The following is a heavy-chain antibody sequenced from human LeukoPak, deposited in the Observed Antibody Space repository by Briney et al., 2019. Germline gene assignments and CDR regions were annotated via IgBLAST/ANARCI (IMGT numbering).Heavy chain of an antibody. J-gene: IGHJ6*02. CDR2: ISSSGSTT. CDR3: ASRSGWYNVGWMDV. CDR1: GFTFSNYY. V-gene: IGHV3-11*01. D-gene: IGHD6-19*01. Sequence: AGSLTLSCAASGFTFSNYYMSWIRQAPGEGLEWVAYISSSGSTTYYADSVKGRFTISRDNAQNSLYLKMNSLRAEDTAVYYCASRSGWYNVGWMDVWGQGTTVTVSS.